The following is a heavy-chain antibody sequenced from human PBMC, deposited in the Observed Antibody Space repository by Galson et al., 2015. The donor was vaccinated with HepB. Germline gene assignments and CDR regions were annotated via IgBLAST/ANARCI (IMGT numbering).Heavy chain of an antibody. CDR3: ARVSLELRYFDWLGDYFDY. CDR1: GYTFTSYY. D-gene: IGHD3-9*01. J-gene: IGHJ4*02. CDR2: INPSGGST. Sequence: SVKVSCKASGYTFTSYYMHWVRQAPGQGLEWMGIINPSGGSTSYAQKFQGRVTMTRDTSTSTVYMELSSLRSEDTAVYYCARVSLELRYFDWLGDYFDYWGQGTLVTVSS. V-gene: IGHV1-46*03.